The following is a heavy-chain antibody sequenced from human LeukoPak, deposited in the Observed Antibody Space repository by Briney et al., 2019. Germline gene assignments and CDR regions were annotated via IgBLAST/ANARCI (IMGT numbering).Heavy chain of an antibody. V-gene: IGHV1-46*01. CDR1: GYTFTGYY. CDR2: INPSGGST. CDR3: ARGVLLWFGESNYGMDV. D-gene: IGHD3-10*01. J-gene: IGHJ6*02. Sequence: ASVKVSCKASGYTFTGYYMHWVRQAPGQGLEWMGIINPSGGSTSYAQKFQGRVTMTRDTSTSTVYMELSSLRSEDTAVYYCARGVLLWFGESNYGMDVWGQGTTVTVSS.